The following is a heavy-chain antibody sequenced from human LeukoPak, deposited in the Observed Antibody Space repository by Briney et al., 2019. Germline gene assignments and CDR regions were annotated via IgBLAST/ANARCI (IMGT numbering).Heavy chain of an antibody. Sequence: AGGSLRLSCAASGFTFDDYGMSWVRQAPGKGLEWVSGINWNGGSTGYADSVKGRFTISRGNAKNSLYLQMNSLRAEDTALYHCARDRSMVEWYFDLWGRGTLVTVSS. CDR2: INWNGGST. D-gene: IGHD3-10*01. V-gene: IGHV3-20*01. J-gene: IGHJ2*01. CDR3: ARDRSMVEWYFDL. CDR1: GFTFDDYG.